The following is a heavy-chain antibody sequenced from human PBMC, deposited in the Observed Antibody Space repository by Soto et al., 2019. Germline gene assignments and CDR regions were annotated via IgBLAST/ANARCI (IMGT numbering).Heavy chain of an antibody. J-gene: IGHJ4*02. CDR1: GGSISSSSYY. V-gene: IGHV4-39*01. CDR2: IYYSGST. CDR3: ARHGYISGWSAVVDY. Sequence: QLQLQESGPGLVKPSETLSLTCTVSGGSISSSSYYWGWIRQPPGKGLEWIGSIYYSGSTYYNPSLKSRVTISVDTSKNQFSLKLSSVTAADTAVYYCARHGYISGWSAVVDYWGQGTLVTVSS. D-gene: IGHD6-19*01.